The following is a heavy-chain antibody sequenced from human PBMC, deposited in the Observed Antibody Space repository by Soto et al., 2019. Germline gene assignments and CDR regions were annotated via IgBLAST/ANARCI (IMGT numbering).Heavy chain of an antibody. CDR1: GGSFTGYY. J-gene: IGHJ6*02. CDR3: ARGSRVKIPAASGRDYSYHGLDV. D-gene: IGHD6-25*01. V-gene: IGHV4-34*01. Sequence: QVQLQQWGAGLLKPSETLSLTCAVYGGSFTGYYWSWIRQPPGKGLEWIGEINHRGSTNYNPSLNSRFTISVDTSKNQFSRKLTSATAAAPALHYCARGSRVKIPAASGRDYSYHGLDVWGQGTAVTVSS. CDR2: INHRGST.